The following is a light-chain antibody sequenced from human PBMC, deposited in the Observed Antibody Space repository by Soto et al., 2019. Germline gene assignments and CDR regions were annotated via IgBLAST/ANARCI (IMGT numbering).Light chain of an antibody. J-gene: IGKJ1*01. CDR1: QSVLYSSNNKNY. CDR3: QQYYSTPWT. Sequence: DIVMTQSPDSLAVSLGERATINGKSSQSVLYSSNNKNYLTWYQQKPGQPPKLLIYWASTRESGVPDRFSGSGSGTDFTLTISRLQAEDVAVYYCQQYYSTPWTFGQGTKVEIK. V-gene: IGKV4-1*01. CDR2: WAS.